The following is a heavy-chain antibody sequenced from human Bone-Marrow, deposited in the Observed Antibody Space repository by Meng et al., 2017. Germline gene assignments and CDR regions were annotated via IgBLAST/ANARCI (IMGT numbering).Heavy chain of an antibody. CDR2: INPNSGGT. D-gene: IGHD3-9*01. CDR3: ARDLTYIRYFDWLFLSPYFDY. CDR1: GYTFIGYY. V-gene: IGHV1-2*06. J-gene: IGHJ4*02. Sequence: ASVKVSCKASGYTFIGYYMHWVRQAPGQGLEWMGRINPNSGGTNYAQKFQGRVTMTRDTYISTAYMELSRLKSDDTAVYYCARDLTYIRYFDWLFLSPYFDYWGQGTLVTVSS.